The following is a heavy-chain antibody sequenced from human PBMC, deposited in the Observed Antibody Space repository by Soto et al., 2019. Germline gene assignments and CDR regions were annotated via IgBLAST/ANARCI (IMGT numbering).Heavy chain of an antibody. CDR2: ISDRGSRT. CDR1: GFTFTNYA. Sequence: HPGGSLRLSCAASGFTFTNYALSWVRQAPGKGLEWVSTISDRGSRTYYADSVKGRFTISRDNSKDTLYVQMNRLRAEDTAIYYCAKDLFWTSATGKLRSAVYWGQGTLVTVSS. D-gene: IGHD3-3*01. J-gene: IGHJ4*02. V-gene: IGHV3-23*01. CDR3: AKDLFWTSATGKLRSAVY.